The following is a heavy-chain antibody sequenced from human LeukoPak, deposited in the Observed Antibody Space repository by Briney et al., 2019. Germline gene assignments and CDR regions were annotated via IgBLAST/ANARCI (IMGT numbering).Heavy chain of an antibody. CDR1: GFTFSSYW. V-gene: IGHV3-7*01. J-gene: IGHJ4*02. Sequence: PGGSLRLSCAASGFTFSSYWMSWVRQAPGKGLEWAANIKQDGSEKYYVDSVKGRFTISRDNARNSLYLQMNSLRAEDTAVYYCASPRYFDYYYFDYWGQGTLVTVSS. CDR2: IKQDGSEK. CDR3: ASPRYFDYYYFDY. D-gene: IGHD3-9*01.